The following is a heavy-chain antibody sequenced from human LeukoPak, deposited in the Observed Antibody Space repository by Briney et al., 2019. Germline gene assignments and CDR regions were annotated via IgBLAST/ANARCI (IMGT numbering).Heavy chain of an antibody. J-gene: IGHJ4*02. V-gene: IGHV4-61*02. CDR2: IYTSGST. CDR1: GGSISSSSYY. CDR3: ARGVLGSYRDYYFDY. D-gene: IGHD3-16*02. Sequence: PSETLSLTCTVSGGSISSSSYYWGWIRQPAGKGLEWIGRIYTSGSTNYNPSLKSRVTMSVDTSKNQFSLKLSSVTAADTAVYYCARGVLGSYRDYYFDYWGRGTLVTVSS.